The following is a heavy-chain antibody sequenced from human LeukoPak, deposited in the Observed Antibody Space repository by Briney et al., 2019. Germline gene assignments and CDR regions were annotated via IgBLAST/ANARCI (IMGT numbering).Heavy chain of an antibody. Sequence: GGSLRLSCAASGFTFSGYSMNWVRQAPRKGLERVSSISSSSSYIYYADSVKGRFTISRDNAKNSLYLQMNSLRAEDTAVYYCASPGWFGELSFDYWGQGTLVTVSS. CDR3: ASPGWFGELSFDY. J-gene: IGHJ4*02. CDR2: ISSSSSYI. V-gene: IGHV3-21*01. CDR1: GFTFSGYS. D-gene: IGHD3-10*01.